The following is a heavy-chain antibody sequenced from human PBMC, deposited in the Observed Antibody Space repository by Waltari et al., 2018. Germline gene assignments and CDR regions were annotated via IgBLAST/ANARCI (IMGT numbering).Heavy chain of an antibody. V-gene: IGHV4-38-2*02. J-gene: IGHJ3*02. CDR1: GYSISRGYY. CDR3: ARDRGYSYEINRKAHDPFDI. Sequence: QVQLQESGPGLVKPSETLSLTCAVSGYSISRGYYWGWIRQPPGKGLEWIGSIYHSGSTYYNPSLKSRVTISVDTAKNQFSLKLSSVTAADTAVYYCARDRGYSYEINRKAHDPFDIWGQGTMVTVSS. CDR2: IYHSGST. D-gene: IGHD5-18*01.